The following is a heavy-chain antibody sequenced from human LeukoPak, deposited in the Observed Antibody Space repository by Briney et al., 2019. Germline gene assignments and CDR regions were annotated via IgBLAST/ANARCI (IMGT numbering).Heavy chain of an antibody. J-gene: IGHJ6*03. CDR3: AKTSSGITYYMDV. Sequence: GGSLRLSCAASGFTFSSYAMSWVRQAPGKGLEWVSAISGSGGSTYYADSVKGRFTISRDNSRNTLYLQMNSLRAEDTAVYYCAKTSSGITYYMDVWGKGTTVTISS. CDR2: ISGSGGST. V-gene: IGHV3-23*01. D-gene: IGHD3-10*01. CDR1: GFTFSSYA.